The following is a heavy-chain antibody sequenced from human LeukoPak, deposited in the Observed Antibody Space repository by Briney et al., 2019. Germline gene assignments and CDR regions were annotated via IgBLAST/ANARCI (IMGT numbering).Heavy chain of an antibody. D-gene: IGHD6-19*01. Sequence: GGSLRLSCAASGFTFSSYSMNWVRQAPGKGLEWVSSISSSSGYIHYAGSVKGRFTISRDNAKDSLYLQMNSLRAEDTAVYYCARGAGAVAGGGLLPHYYYYYYMDVWGKGTTVTVSS. V-gene: IGHV3-21*01. J-gene: IGHJ6*03. CDR2: ISSSSGYI. CDR3: ARGAGAVAGGGLLPHYYYYYYMDV. CDR1: GFTFSSYS.